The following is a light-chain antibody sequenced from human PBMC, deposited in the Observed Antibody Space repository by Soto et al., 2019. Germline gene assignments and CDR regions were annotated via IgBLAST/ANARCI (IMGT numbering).Light chain of an antibody. CDR1: QDIKNY. CDR3: QQYENLPV. CDR2: DAS. Sequence: DIQMTQSPSSLSASVGDRVTLTCQASQDIKNYLNWYQQKSGKAPKLLIYDASDLETGVPSRFSGSGSGTDFTLTISSLQPEDIATYYCQQYENLPVVGPGNKVDIK. V-gene: IGKV1-33*01. J-gene: IGKJ1*01.